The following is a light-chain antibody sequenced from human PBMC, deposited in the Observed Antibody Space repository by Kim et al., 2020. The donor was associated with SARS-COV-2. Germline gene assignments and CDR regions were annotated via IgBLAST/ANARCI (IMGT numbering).Light chain of an antibody. CDR2: DSH. Sequence: QGVIISGAGTISNIGNKDVAWYQKLPGAAPQLIIFDSHKRPSGIPVRFSGSKSDTSATLGIAGLQTGDEADYYCGTWDIALSGEVFGGGTKVTVL. V-gene: IGLV1-51*01. CDR3: GTWDIALSGEV. CDR1: ISNIGNKD. J-gene: IGLJ3*02.